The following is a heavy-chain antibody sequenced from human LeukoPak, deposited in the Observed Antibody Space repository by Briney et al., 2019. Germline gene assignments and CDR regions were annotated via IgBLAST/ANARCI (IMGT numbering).Heavy chain of an antibody. CDR2: INPGDSDT. D-gene: IGHD6-19*01. J-gene: IGHJ3*02. CDR3: ARHGYSSDWSYAFDI. Sequence: PGESLKISCKGSGYIFTNYWIVWVRQMPGKGLEWMGIINPGDSDTRYSPSFQGQVTISADKSINTTYLQWSSLRASDTAMFYCARHGYSSDWSYAFDIWGQGTMLTVSS. V-gene: IGHV5-51*01. CDR1: GYIFTNYW.